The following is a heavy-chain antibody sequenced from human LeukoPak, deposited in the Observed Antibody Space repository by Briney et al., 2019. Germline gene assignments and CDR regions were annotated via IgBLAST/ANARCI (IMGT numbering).Heavy chain of an antibody. D-gene: IGHD1-7*01. CDR1: GFTFSSYA. V-gene: IGHV3-23*01. CDR2: ISGSGGST. J-gene: IGHJ5*02. CDR3: AKDPYNWNYDSWFDP. Sequence: PGASLRLSCAASGFTFSSYAMSWVGQAPGKGLEWVSAISGSGGSTYYADSVKGRFTISRDNSKNTLYLQMNSLRAEDTAVYYCAKDPYNWNYDSWFDPWGQGTLVTVSS.